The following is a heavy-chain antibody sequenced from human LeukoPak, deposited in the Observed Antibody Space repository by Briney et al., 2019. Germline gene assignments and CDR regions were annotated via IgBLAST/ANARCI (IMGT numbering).Heavy chain of an antibody. J-gene: IGHJ4*02. CDR3: ARFRTWGDKAFDY. Sequence: PGGSLRLSCAASGFTFSDYNMNWYRQAPGKRLDWVSYISTHSTSIYYADSVKGRFTISRDSAKNSLYLQMNSLRAEDTAVYYCARFRTWGDKAFDYWGQGTLVTVSS. D-gene: IGHD2-21*02. CDR2: ISTHSTSI. CDR1: GFTFSDYN. V-gene: IGHV3-48*01.